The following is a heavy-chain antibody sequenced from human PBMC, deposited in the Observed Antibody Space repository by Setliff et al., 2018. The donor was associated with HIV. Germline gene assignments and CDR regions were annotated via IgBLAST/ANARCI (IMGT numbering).Heavy chain of an antibody. D-gene: IGHD4-17*01. CDR3: ASDGPQTCGDYERYYFDY. CDR1: GGSISSHF. Sequence: SETLSLTCTVSGGSISSHFWMWIRQPPGKGLEWIGYVHHSGTTNSKPSLRSRVTISVDTSKNQFSLKLSSVTAADTAVYYCASDGPQTCGDYERYYFDYWGQGTLVTVSS. J-gene: IGHJ4*02. CDR2: VHHSGTT. V-gene: IGHV4-59*11.